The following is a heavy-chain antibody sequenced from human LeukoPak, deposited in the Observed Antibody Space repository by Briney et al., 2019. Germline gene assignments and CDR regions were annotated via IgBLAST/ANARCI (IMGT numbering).Heavy chain of an antibody. CDR2: MNNGPGAT. CDR3: AKTHYDLLDV. J-gene: IGHJ6*02. V-gene: IGHV3-23*01. D-gene: IGHD5-12*01. Sequence: GGSLRLSCAVSEFTFSDAWMSWVRQAPGKGLEWVSAMNNGPGATFYRDSVRGRFTISRDDSKSTLYLQMNSLRAEDTGTYYCAKTHYDLLDVWGQGTTVTVSS. CDR1: EFTFSDAW.